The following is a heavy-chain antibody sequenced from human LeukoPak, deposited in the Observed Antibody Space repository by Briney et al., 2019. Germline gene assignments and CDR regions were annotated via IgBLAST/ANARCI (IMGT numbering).Heavy chain of an antibody. Sequence: GASVKVSCKASGGTFSSYAISWVRQAPGQGLEWMGRIIPIFGTANYAQKFQGRVTITTDESTSTAYMELSSLRSEDTAVYYCARDHCSGGSCYTFDYWGQGTLLTVSS. CDR3: ARDHCSGGSCYTFDY. CDR1: GGTFSSYA. D-gene: IGHD2-15*01. J-gene: IGHJ4*02. V-gene: IGHV1-69*05. CDR2: IIPIFGTA.